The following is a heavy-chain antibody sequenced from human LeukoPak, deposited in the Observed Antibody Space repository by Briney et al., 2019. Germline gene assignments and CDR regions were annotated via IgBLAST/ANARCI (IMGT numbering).Heavy chain of an antibody. CDR3: ARAKLGSTDYMDV. Sequence: PSETLSLTCTVSGGSISSYYWSWIRQPPGKGLEWIGYIYYSGSTNYNPSLKSRVTISVDTSKNQFSLKLSSVTAADTAVYYCARAKLGSTDYMDVWGKGTTVTVSS. V-gene: IGHV4-59*01. CDR2: IYYSGST. J-gene: IGHJ6*03. CDR1: GGSISSYY. D-gene: IGHD2-2*01.